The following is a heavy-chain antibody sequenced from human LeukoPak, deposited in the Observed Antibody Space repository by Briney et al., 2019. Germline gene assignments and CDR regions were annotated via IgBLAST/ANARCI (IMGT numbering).Heavy chain of an antibody. CDR2: ISGNGGGT. CDR3: AKGGSVTAPDDAFAI. V-gene: IGHV3-23*01. CDR1: GFTFSSYA. Sequence: GGSLRLSCAASGFTFSSYAMIWVRQAPGKGLEWVSVISGNGGGTYFADSVKGRFTIFRDNSKNTLYLQINSLRAEDTAIYYCAKGGSVTAPDDAFAIWGQGTMVTVSS. J-gene: IGHJ3*02. D-gene: IGHD5/OR15-5a*01.